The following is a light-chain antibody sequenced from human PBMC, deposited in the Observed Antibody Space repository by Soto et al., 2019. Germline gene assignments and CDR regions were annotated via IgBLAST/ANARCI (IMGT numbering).Light chain of an antibody. CDR1: SGHSSYA. J-gene: IGLJ2*01. Sequence: QAVVTQSPSASASLGASVKLTCTLSSGHSSYAIAWHQQQPEKGPRYLMKLNSDGSHSKGDGIPDRFSGSSSGAERYLTISSLQSEDEADYYCQTWGTPMVFGGGTQLTVL. CDR2: LNSDGSH. CDR3: QTWGTPMV. V-gene: IGLV4-69*01.